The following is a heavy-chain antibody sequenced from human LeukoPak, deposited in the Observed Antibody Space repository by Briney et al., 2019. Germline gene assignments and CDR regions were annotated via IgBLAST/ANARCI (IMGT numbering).Heavy chain of an antibody. CDR3: ARDLIVPAASDY. CDR1: GYTFTNSA. CDR2: INAGNGNT. Sequence: ASVKDSCKVSGYTFTNSAMHWVRQAPGQRLEWMGWINAGNGNTKYSQRFQGRVTITRDTSASTAYMELSSLRSEDTAVYFCARDLIVPAASDYWGQGTLVTVSS. J-gene: IGHJ4*02. D-gene: IGHD2-2*01. V-gene: IGHV1-3*01.